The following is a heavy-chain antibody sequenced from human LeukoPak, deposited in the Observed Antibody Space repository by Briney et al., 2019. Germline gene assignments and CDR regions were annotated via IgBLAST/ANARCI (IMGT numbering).Heavy chain of an antibody. CDR3: AKDSRLLRSLEY. D-gene: IGHD3-22*01. J-gene: IGHJ4*02. CDR2: LWFDGSIK. V-gene: IGHV3-33*06. Sequence: GGSLRLSCAASGFTFSSYGMHWVRQAPGKGLEWVAVLWFDGSIKYYADSVKGRFTISRDNSKNTLYLQMNSLRAEDTAVYYCAKDSRLLRSLEYWGQGTLVTLSS. CDR1: GFTFSSYG.